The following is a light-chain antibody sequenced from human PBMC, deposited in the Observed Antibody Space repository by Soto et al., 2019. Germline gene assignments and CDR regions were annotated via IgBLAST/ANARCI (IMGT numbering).Light chain of an antibody. CDR3: SSYAGTNNQHA. J-gene: IGLJ1*01. V-gene: IGLV2-8*01. Sequence: SALAQPPSAYGSPGGSVTISCTGSGSDVGFYNYVSWYQQHPGKVPKLIIYEATKRPSGVPDRFSGSKSGNTASLTVSGLQAEDEADYYCSSYAGTNNQHAFGTGTKVTV. CDR2: EAT. CDR1: GSDVGFYNY.